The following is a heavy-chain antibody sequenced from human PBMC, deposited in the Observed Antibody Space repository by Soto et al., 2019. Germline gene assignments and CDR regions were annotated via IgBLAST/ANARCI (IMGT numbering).Heavy chain of an antibody. J-gene: IGHJ1*01. V-gene: IGHV3-23*01. D-gene: IGHD3-3*02. CDR3: FHAEDGIRAPVPVSAFLLNRSSDLSIPAE. Sequence: KGLEWVSAIRGCGGSTSYADSVQGRFTTSRDNSKNTLYLQMNSLRAEDTAVYFFFHAEDGIRAPVPVSAFLLNRSSDLSIPAE. CDR2: IRGCGGST.